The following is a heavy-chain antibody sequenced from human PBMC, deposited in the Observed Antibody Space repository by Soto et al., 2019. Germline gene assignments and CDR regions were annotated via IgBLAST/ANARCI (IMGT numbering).Heavy chain of an antibody. CDR3: ARDQGILRYNLYYYYGMDV. J-gene: IGHJ6*02. V-gene: IGHV4-59*11. CDR1: GVSIGSHF. D-gene: IGHD1-1*01. Sequence: SETLSLTCSVSGVSIGSHFWSWIRKAPGKGPELVGYIYYSGSTNYNPALKSRVTISVDTSKNQFSLKLSSVTAADTAVYYCARDQGILRYNLYYYYGMDVWGQGTTVTVSS. CDR2: IYYSGST.